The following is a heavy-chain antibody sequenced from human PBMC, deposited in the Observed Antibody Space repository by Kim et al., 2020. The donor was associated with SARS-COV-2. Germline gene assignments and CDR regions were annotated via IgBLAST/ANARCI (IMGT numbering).Heavy chain of an antibody. CDR1: GFTFSDYY. Sequence: GGSLRLSCAASGFTFSDYYMSWIRQAPGKGLEWVSYISSSGSTIYYADSVKGRFTISRDNAKNSLYLQMNSLRAEDTAVYYCARDAVLLRSREAFDIWGQGTMVTVSS. CDR2: ISSSGSTI. V-gene: IGHV3-11*01. J-gene: IGHJ3*02. D-gene: IGHD2-21*01. CDR3: ARDAVLLRSREAFDI.